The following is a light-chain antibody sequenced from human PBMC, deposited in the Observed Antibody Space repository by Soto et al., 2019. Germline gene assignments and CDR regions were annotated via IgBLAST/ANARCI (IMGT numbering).Light chain of an antibody. J-gene: IGKJ4*01. CDR1: RVINLN. CDR2: GAS. Sequence: EIGVTQSPATLSLSPGERATLSCRASRVINLNLAWYQQNPGQAPRLLIYGASIRATGIPARFSGSGSGTEFTLTVSRLEPEDFAVYYCQQFSSYPLTFGGGTKVDI. V-gene: IGKV3-15*01. CDR3: QQFSSYPLT.